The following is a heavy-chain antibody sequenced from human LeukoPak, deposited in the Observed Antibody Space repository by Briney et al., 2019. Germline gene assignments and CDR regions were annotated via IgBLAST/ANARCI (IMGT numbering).Heavy chain of an antibody. CDR3: ARGLSDFDWSHLPGDAFDI. CDR1: GFTFSSYA. D-gene: IGHD3-9*01. J-gene: IGHJ3*02. Sequence: GRSLRLSCAASGFTFSSYAMHWVRQAPGKGLEWVAVISYDGSNKYYADSVKGRFTISRDNSKNTLYLQMNSLRAEDTAVYYCARGLSDFDWSHLPGDAFDIWGQGTMVTVSS. V-gene: IGHV3-30*04. CDR2: ISYDGSNK.